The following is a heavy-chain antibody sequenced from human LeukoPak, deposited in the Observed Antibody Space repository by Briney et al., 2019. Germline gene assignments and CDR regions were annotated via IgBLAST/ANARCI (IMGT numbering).Heavy chain of an antibody. J-gene: IGHJ4*02. CDR3: TTDWQITMVRGVINLDY. V-gene: IGHV3-15*01. CDR1: GFTFSNAW. D-gene: IGHD3-10*01. CDR2: IKSKTDGGTT. Sequence: GGSLRLSCAASGFTFSNAWMSWVRQAPGRGLEWVGRIKSKTDGGTTDYAAPVKGRFTISRGDSKNTLYLQMNSLKTEDTAVYYCTTDWQITMVRGVINLDYWGQGTLVTVSS.